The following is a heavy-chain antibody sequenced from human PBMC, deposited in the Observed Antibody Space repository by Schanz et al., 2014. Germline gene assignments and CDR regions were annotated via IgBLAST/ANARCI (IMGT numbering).Heavy chain of an antibody. D-gene: IGHD6-19*01. CDR2: ISGRGDGT. J-gene: IGHJ4*02. Sequence: EQVLESGGGFVQPGGSLRLSCATSGFTFTTFAMTWVRQAPGKGLEWVSGISGRGDGTNYGDSVRGRFTISRDNSRNTVYLQMNNVGVDDTATYYCVKTDAGWRFDYWGQGTLVIVSS. CDR3: VKTDAGWRFDY. CDR1: GFTFTTFA. V-gene: IGHV3-23*01.